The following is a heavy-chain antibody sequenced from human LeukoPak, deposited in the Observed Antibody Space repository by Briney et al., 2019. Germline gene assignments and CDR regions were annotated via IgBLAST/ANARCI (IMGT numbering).Heavy chain of an antibody. J-gene: IGHJ4*02. CDR1: GFTFSSYA. D-gene: IGHD3-22*01. Sequence: PGGSLRLSCAASGFTFSSYAMSWVRQAPGKGLEWVSAISGSGGSTYYADSVKGRFTISRDNSKNTLYLQMNSLKTEDTAVYYCTTDLTYYYDSSGYQASYWGQGTLVTVSS. CDR2: ISGSGGST. V-gene: IGHV3-23*01. CDR3: TTDLTYYYDSSGYQASY.